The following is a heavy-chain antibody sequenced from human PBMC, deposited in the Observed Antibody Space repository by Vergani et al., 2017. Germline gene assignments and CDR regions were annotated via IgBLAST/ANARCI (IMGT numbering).Heavy chain of an antibody. Sequence: QVQLVESGGGLVKPGGSLRLSCAASGFTFSDYYMSWIRQAPGKGLEWVSYISSSSSYTNYADSVKGRFTISRDNAKNSLYLQMNSLRAEDTAVYYCAKDRSSSWFAFDIWGQGTMVTVSS. J-gene: IGHJ3*02. V-gene: IGHV3-11*06. CDR2: ISSSSSYT. D-gene: IGHD6-13*01. CDR3: AKDRSSSWFAFDI. CDR1: GFTFSDYY.